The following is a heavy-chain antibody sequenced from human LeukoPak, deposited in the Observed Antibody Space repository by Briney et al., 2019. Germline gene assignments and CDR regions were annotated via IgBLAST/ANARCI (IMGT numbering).Heavy chain of an antibody. CDR1: GFTFSSSA. CDR3: AKYYNSGWGNAFDI. CDR2: ISGGGGST. J-gene: IGHJ3*02. V-gene: IGHV3-23*01. D-gene: IGHD6-19*01. Sequence: GGSLRLSCVVSGFTFSSSAMSWVRQAPGKGLEWVSAISGGGGSTYYADSVKGRLTISRDNSKNTLYLQMNSLRGEDTAVYYCAKYYNSGWGNAFDIWGQGTMVTVSS.